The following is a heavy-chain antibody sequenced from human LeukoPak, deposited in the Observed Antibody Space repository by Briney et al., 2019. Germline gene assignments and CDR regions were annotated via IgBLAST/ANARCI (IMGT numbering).Heavy chain of an antibody. V-gene: IGHV1-3*04. CDR1: GYTFTSYT. D-gene: IGHD5-18*01. CDR3: ARCGYSDAWSCDH. J-gene: IGHJ5*02. CDR2: INTGNGNT. Sequence: GASVKVSCKASGYTFTSYTIHWVRQAPGQRLEWMGWINTGNGNTEYSQKLQGRVTVTTDTSASTAYMELSSLRSEHTAVYYCARCGYSDAWSCDHWGQGTLVTVSS.